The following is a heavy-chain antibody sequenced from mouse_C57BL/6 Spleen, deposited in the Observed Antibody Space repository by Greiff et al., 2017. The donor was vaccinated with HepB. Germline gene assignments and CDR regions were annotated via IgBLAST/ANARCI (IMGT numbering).Heavy chain of an antibody. J-gene: IGHJ1*03. V-gene: IGHV5-4*03. CDR3: ARGNYYGSSFYWYFDV. Sequence: EVKLVESGGGLVKPGGSLKLSCAASGFTFSSYAMSWVRQTPEKRLEWVATFSDGGSYTYYPDNVKGRFTISRDNAKNNLYLQMSHLKSEDTAMYYCARGNYYGSSFYWYFDVWGTGTTVTVSS. CDR2: FSDGGSYT. CDR1: GFTFSSYA. D-gene: IGHD1-1*01.